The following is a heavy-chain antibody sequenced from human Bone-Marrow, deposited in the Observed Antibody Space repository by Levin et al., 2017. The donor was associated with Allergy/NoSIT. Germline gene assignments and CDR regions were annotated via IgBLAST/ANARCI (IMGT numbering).Heavy chain of an antibody. D-gene: IGHD6-13*01. CDR1: GFTFSTYS. CDR2: ISTSSSTI. J-gene: IGHJ4*02. CDR3: AREYRSSSWLGVDN. Sequence: PGGSLRLSCAVSGFTFSTYSMNWVRQAPGKGLEWVSYISTSSSTIYYADSVKGRFTISRDNAKNSLYLQMNSLRDEDTAVYYCAREYRSSSWLGVDNWGQGTLVTVSS. V-gene: IGHV3-48*02.